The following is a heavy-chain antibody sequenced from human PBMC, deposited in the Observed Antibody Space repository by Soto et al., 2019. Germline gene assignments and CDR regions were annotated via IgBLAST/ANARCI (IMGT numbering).Heavy chain of an antibody. V-gene: IGHV1-8*01. Sequence: QVQLVQSGAEVKTPGASAKVSCKASGYTFTKYDMNWVRQAPGQGLEWMGWMNPTSGNTGYAQKFQGRLTMTWDTAIGIAHMELSSLRNEDTAVYYCARSDGHTFNWLDSWGQGALVTVSA. J-gene: IGHJ5*01. D-gene: IGHD2-2*02. CDR3: ARSDGHTFNWLDS. CDR1: GYTFTKYD. CDR2: MNPTSGNT.